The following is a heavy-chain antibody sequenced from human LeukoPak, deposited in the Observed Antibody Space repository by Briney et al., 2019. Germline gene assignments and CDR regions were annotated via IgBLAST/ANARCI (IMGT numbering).Heavy chain of an antibody. CDR3: ASFPVYSSPYYFDY. J-gene: IGHJ4*02. D-gene: IGHD6-13*01. CDR2: IYYSGSN. CDR1: GGSISSSSYY. V-gene: IGHV4-39*01. Sequence: SETPSLTCTVSGGSISSSSYYWGWIRQPPGKGLEWIGSIYYSGSNYYNPSLKSRVTISVDTSKNQFSLKLSSVTAADTAVYYCASFPVYSSPYYFDYWGQGTLVTVSS.